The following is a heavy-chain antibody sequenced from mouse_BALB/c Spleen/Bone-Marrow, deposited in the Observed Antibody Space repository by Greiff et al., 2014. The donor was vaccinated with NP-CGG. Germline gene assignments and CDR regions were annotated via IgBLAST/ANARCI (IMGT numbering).Heavy chain of an antibody. V-gene: IGHV1-87*01. CDR2: IYPGDGDT. D-gene: IGHD4-1*01. Sequence: VDLVESGAELARPGASVKLSCKASGYTFTSYWMQWVKQRPGQGLEWIGAIYPGDGDTRYTQKFKGKATLTADKSSSTAYMQLSSLASEDSAVYYCARGWDWFAYWGQGTLVAVSA. CDR3: ARGWDWFAY. J-gene: IGHJ3*01. CDR1: GYTFTSYW.